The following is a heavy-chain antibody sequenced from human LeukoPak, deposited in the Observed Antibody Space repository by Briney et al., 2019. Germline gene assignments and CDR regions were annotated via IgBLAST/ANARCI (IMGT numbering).Heavy chain of an antibody. CDR3: ARGSYYYDSSGYRTFDY. CDR1: GGSISSYY. D-gene: IGHD3-22*01. J-gene: IGHJ4*02. CDR2: IYTSGST. V-gene: IGHV4-4*07. Sequence: PSETLSLTCTVSGGSISSYYWSWIRQPAGKGLEWIGRIYTSGSTNYNPSLKSRVTMSVDTSKNQFSLKLSSVTAADTAVYYCARGSYYYDSSGYRTFDYWGQGTLVTVSS.